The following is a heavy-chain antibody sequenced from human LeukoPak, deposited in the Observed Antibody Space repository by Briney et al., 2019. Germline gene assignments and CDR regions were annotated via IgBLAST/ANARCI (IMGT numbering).Heavy chain of an antibody. Sequence: GGSLRLSCAASGFTFSSYSMNWVRQAPGKGLEWVSSISSSSSYIYYADSVKGRFTISRDNAKNSLYLQMNSLRAEDTAVYHCARARSSRDGYIIWGQGTLVTVSS. CDR1: GFTFSSYS. V-gene: IGHV3-21*01. CDR3: ARARSSRDGYII. D-gene: IGHD5-12*01. CDR2: ISSSSSYI. J-gene: IGHJ4*02.